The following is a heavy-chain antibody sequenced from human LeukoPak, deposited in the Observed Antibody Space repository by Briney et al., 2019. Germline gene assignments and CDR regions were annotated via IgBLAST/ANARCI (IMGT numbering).Heavy chain of an antibody. CDR1: GFPFSSYW. J-gene: IGHJ4*02. Sequence: QPGGSLRLSCVASGFPFSSYWMTWVRQAPGKGLEWVANIKQDGSKKSYVDSVKGRFTISRDNAKNSLYLQMNSLRAEDTAIYYCTRVGYIDEGIDYWGQGTLVTVSP. CDR2: IKQDGSKK. V-gene: IGHV3-7*04. CDR3: TRVGYIDEGIDY. D-gene: IGHD5-24*01.